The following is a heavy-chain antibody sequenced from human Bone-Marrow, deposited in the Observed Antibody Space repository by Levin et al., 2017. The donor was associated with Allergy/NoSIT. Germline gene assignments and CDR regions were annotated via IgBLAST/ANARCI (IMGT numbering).Heavy chain of an antibody. J-gene: IGHJ2*01. D-gene: IGHD3-3*01. CDR2: IWHDGSKQ. CDR1: GFTFSNFG. Sequence: HPGGSLRLSCEGSGFTFSNFGMHWVRQTPGKGLEWVSLIWHDGSKQYYGDSVKGRLTISRDNSKNTLYLQMNRLRAEDTALYFCARDQLTYQYEKSGFQQQKRNFDLWGRGTLVTVSS. V-gene: IGHV3-33*01. CDR3: ARDQLTYQYEKSGFQQQKRNFDL.